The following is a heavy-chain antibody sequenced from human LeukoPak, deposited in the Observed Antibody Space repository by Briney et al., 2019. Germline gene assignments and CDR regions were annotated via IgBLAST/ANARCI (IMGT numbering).Heavy chain of an antibody. CDR1: GFTFSSYA. Sequence: GGSLRLSCAASGFTFSSYAMTWVRQAPGKGLEWVATIRVDGSTQYPVDSMKGRFTISRDNAKNSLHLQMNSLRAEDTAVYYCATYSGPDKWDASDMWGQGTLVTVSS. CDR2: IRVDGSTQ. D-gene: IGHD1-26*01. V-gene: IGHV3-7*01. CDR3: ATYSGPDKWDASDM. J-gene: IGHJ3*02.